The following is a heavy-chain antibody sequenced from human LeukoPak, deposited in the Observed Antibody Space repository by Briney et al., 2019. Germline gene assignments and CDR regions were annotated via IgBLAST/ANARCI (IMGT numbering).Heavy chain of an antibody. CDR2: IKQDGSEK. V-gene: IGHV3-7*01. J-gene: IGHJ4*02. D-gene: IGHD3-22*01. CDR1: GFSFSSYW. Sequence: SGGSLRLSCAASGFSFSSYWMSWVRQAPGKGLEWVANIKQDGSEKNYVDSVKGRFTVSRDNAKSSLYLQMNSLRDEDTAVYYCARDGYSGRYDGSGRFDYWGQGTLVTVSS. CDR3: ARDGYSGRYDGSGRFDY.